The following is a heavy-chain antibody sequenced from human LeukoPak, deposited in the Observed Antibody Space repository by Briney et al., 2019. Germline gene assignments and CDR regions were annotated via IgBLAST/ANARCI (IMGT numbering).Heavy chain of an antibody. CDR2: ISGSGGST. D-gene: IGHD2-15*01. J-gene: IGHJ5*02. Sequence: GGSLRLSCAASGFTFGSYAMSWVRQAPGKGLEWVSAISGSGGSTYYADSVKGRFTISRDNSKNTLYLQMNSLRAEDTAVYYCAKDPLLGPLNWFDPWGQGTLVTVSS. CDR3: AKDPLLGPLNWFDP. CDR1: GFTFGSYA. V-gene: IGHV3-23*01.